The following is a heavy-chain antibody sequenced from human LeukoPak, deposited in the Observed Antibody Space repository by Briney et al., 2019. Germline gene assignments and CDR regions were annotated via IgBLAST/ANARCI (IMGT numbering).Heavy chain of an antibody. CDR2: TYYRSKWYN. CDR1: GDSVSSNSAA. Sequence: SQTLSLTCAISGDSVSSNSAAWNWIRQSPSRGLEWLGRTYYRSKWYNDYAVSVKSRITINPDTSKNQFSLQLNSVTPEDTAVYYCARAGITGTTSFFYYYYYMDVWGKGTTVTVSS. V-gene: IGHV6-1*01. J-gene: IGHJ6*03. D-gene: IGHD1-7*01. CDR3: ARAGITGTTSFFYYYYYMDV.